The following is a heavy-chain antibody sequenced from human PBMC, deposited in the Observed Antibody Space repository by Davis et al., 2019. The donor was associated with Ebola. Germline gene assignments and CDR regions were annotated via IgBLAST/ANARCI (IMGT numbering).Heavy chain of an antibody. V-gene: IGHV3-7*03. CDR1: GFTFSNSW. J-gene: IGHJ1*01. Sequence: PGGSLRLSCAASGFTFSNSWMSWARQAPGKGLECVAHIKEDGSKEFYVDSVKGRFTISRDNAKSSLYLQMNSLRAEDTAVFYCVRGGSPTAYWGQGTPVTVSS. CDR3: VRGGSPTAY. CDR2: IKEDGSKE.